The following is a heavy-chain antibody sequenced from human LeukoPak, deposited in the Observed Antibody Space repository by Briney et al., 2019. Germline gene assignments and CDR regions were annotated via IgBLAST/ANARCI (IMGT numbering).Heavy chain of an antibody. Sequence: SETLSLTCTVSGDSISSNSNYWGWIRQPPGKGLEWIGNIYYSGSTYYNPSLKSRVTISVDTSKTQFSLRLNSVTAADTTVYYCARGDPFDYGCQGTLVTVSS. CDR2: IYYSGST. D-gene: IGHD5-24*01. CDR3: ARGDPFDY. CDR1: GDSISSNSNY. V-gene: IGHV4-39*01. J-gene: IGHJ4*02.